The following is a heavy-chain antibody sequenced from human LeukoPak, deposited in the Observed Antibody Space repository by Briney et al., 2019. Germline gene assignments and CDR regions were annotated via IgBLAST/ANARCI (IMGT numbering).Heavy chain of an antibody. D-gene: IGHD3-10*01. CDR3: TRVRGVHEILFDY. V-gene: IGHV3-49*04. J-gene: IGHJ4*02. CDR2: IRSKAYGGTT. Sequence: GGSLRLSCTASGFTFGDYAMSWVRQAPGKGLEWVGFIRSKAYGGTTEYAESVKGRFTISRDDSKSIAYLQMNSLKTEDTAVYYCTRVRGVHEILFDYWGQGTLVTVSS. CDR1: GFTFGDYA.